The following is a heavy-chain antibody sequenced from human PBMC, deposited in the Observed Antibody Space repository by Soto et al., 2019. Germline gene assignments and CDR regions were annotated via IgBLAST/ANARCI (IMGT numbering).Heavy chain of an antibody. CDR2: MNPNSSNT. Sequence: ASVKVSCKASGYTFTSYDINWVRQATGQGLEWMGWMNPNSSNTGYAQKFQGRVTMTRNTSISTAYMELSSLRSEDTAVYYCARGGTWIQLWLGGRNWFDPWGQGTLVTVSS. V-gene: IGHV1-8*01. CDR3: ARGGTWIQLWLGGRNWFDP. CDR1: GYTFTSYD. D-gene: IGHD5-18*01. J-gene: IGHJ5*02.